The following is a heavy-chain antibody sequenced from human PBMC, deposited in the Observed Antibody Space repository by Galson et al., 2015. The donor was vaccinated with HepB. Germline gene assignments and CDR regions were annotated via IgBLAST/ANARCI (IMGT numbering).Heavy chain of an antibody. CDR3: ARDHRGATIFGVISPWYGMDV. CDR2: IKQDGSEK. V-gene: IGHV3-7*01. CDR1: GFTFSSYW. Sequence: SLRLSCAASGFTFSSYWMSWVRQAPGKGLEWVANIKQDGSEKYYVDSVKGRFTISRDNAKNSLYLQMNSLRAEGTAVYYCARDHRGATIFGVISPWYGMDVWGQGTTVTVSS. J-gene: IGHJ6*02. D-gene: IGHD3-3*01.